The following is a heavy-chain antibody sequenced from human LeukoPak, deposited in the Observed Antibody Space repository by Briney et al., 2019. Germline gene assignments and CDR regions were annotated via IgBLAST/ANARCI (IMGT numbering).Heavy chain of an antibody. Sequence: SETLSLTCSVSGGSISSSFYYWGWIRQPPGKGLEWIGSIYYSGSTYYNPSLKSRVTISVDTSKNQFSLKLNSVTAADTAMYYCQSRFLEWLLDYWGQGTLVTVSS. D-gene: IGHD3-3*01. CDR1: GGSISSSFYY. CDR2: IYYSGST. CDR3: QSRFLEWLLDY. V-gene: IGHV4-39*01. J-gene: IGHJ4*02.